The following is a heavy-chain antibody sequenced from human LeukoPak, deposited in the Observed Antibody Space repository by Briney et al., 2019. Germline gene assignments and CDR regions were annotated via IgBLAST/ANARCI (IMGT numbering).Heavy chain of an antibody. V-gene: IGHV3-9*01. CDR3: AKDGPSGY. J-gene: IGHJ4*02. Sequence: GGSLRLSCAASGFTFDDYAMHWVRHAPGKGLEWVSGISWNSGSIGYADSVKGRFTISRDNAKNSLYLQMNSLRAEDTALYYCAKDGPSGYWGQGTLVTVSS. CDR1: GFTFDDYA. D-gene: IGHD3-10*01. CDR2: ISWNSGSI.